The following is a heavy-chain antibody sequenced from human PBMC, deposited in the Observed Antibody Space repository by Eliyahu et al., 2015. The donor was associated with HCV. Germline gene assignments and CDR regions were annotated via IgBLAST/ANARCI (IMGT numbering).Heavy chain of an antibody. Sequence: QVLLQESGPGLVKPSETLSLTCTVSGGSISXDPYYWGWIRQPPGKGLEWIGTISNTEGTSYNPSLKSRVSISLDTPKNQLSLRLTSMSAADTAMYYCTQDQYNSAWFYYWGQGTVVIVSS. CDR3: TQDQYNSAWFYY. V-gene: IGHV4-39*07. J-gene: IGHJ4*02. CDR2: ISNTEGT. CDR1: GGSISXDPYY. D-gene: IGHD6-25*01.